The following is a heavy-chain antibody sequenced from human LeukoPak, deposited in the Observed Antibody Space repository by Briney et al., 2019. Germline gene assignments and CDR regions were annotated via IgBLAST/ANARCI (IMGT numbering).Heavy chain of an antibody. J-gene: IGHJ4*02. D-gene: IGHD4-17*01. CDR3: ARTPPDYGIDY. CDR2: IIPIFGTA. CDR1: GGTFSSYA. V-gene: IGHV1-69*13. Sequence: ASVKVSCKASGGTFSSYAISWVRQAPGQGLEWMGGIIPIFGTANYAQKFQGRVTITADESTSTAYMELSDLESEDTAVYYCARTPPDYGIDYWGQGTLVTVSS.